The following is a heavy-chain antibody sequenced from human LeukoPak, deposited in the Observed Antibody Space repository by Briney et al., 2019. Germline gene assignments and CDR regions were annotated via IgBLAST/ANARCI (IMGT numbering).Heavy chain of an antibody. V-gene: IGHV1-69*13. D-gene: IGHD3-10*01. CDR3: ASSFYGSPPGRFDY. Sequence: SVTVSFTASGGTGSSYAISWVRQAPGQGLEWMGGIIPIFGTANYAQKFQGRVTITADESTSTAYMELSSLRSEDTAVYYCASSFYGSPPGRFDYWGQGTLVTVSS. CDR1: GGTGSSYA. CDR2: IIPIFGTA. J-gene: IGHJ4*02.